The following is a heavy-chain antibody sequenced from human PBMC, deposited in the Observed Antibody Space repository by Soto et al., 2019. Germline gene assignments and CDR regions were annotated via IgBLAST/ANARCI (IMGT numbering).Heavy chain of an antibody. D-gene: IGHD2-15*01. J-gene: IGHJ4*02. CDR1: GFSFSSYA. Sequence: AGGSLRLSCAASGFSFSSYAMSWVRQAPGKGLEWVSTISGSDGKTFYADSVKGRFSISRDTSDNMLYLQMNSLRDDDTAVYYCARWSYLDYWGQGARVTAPQ. CDR2: ISGSDGKT. CDR3: ARWSYLDY. V-gene: IGHV3-23*01.